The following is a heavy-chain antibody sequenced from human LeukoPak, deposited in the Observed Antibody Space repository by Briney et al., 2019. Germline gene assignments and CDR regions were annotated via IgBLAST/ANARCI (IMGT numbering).Heavy chain of an antibody. CDR2: ISTYNGNT. V-gene: IGHV1-18*01. CDR3: ATVYSRSSSADY. Sequence: ASVKVSSKASGYIFTSYGISWVRQAPGQGLEWMGWISTYNGNTNYAQNLQGRVTMTTDTSTSTAYMELRSLRSDDTAVYYCATVYSRSSSADYWGQGTLATVSS. J-gene: IGHJ4*02. D-gene: IGHD1-26*01. CDR1: GYIFTSYG.